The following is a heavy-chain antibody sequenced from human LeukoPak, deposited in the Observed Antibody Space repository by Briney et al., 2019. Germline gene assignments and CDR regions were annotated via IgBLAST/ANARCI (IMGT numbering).Heavy chain of an antibody. CDR1: GFTFADHA. CDR2: INWNGGST. V-gene: IGHV3-20*04. CDR3: ARDGGSGSYFYY. J-gene: IGHJ4*02. D-gene: IGHD3-10*01. Sequence: GGSLRLSCAASGFTFADHAMSWVRHGPGKGPEWVSGINWNGGSTGYADSVKGRFTISRDNAKNSLYLQMNSLRAEDTALYYCARDGGSGSYFYYWGQGTLVTVSS.